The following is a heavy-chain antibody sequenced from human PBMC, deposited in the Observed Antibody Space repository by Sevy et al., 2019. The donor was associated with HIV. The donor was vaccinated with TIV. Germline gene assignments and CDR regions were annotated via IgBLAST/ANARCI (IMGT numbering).Heavy chain of an antibody. D-gene: IGHD2-15*01. J-gene: IGHJ4*02. CDR3: ARELYSYCSGGSCAARGYFDY. V-gene: IGHV3-30-3*01. CDR1: GFTFSSYA. Sequence: GGSLRLSCAASGFTFSSYAMHWVRQAPGKGLEWVAVISYDGSNKYYADSVKGRFTISRDNSKNTLYLQMNSLRAEDTAVYYCARELYSYCSGGSCAARGYFDYWGQGTLATVSS. CDR2: ISYDGSNK.